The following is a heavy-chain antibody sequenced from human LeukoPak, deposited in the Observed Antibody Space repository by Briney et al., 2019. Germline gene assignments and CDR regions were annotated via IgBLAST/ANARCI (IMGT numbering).Heavy chain of an antibody. CDR1: GFTVSSNY. D-gene: IGHD3-9*01. CDR2: IYSGGST. V-gene: IGHV3-53*01. Sequence: GGSLRLSCAASGFTVSSNYMSWVRQAPGKGLEWVSVIYSGGSTYYADSVKGRFTISRDNSKNTLYLQMNSLRAEDTAVYYCAKGSVYDIPGYFDYWGQGTLVTVSS. CDR3: AKGSVYDIPGYFDY. J-gene: IGHJ4*02.